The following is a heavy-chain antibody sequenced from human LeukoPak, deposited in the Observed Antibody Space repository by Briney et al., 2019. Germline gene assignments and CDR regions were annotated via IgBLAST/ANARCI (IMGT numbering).Heavy chain of an antibody. D-gene: IGHD6-13*01. J-gene: IGHJ4*02. V-gene: IGHV4-61*01. Sequence: SETLSLTCTVSGYSISSGYYWSWIRQPPGKGLEWIGYIYYSGSTNYNPSLKSRVTISVDTSKNQFSLELSSVTAADTAVYYCARQIGSSSSWAYFDYWGQGTLVTVSS. CDR3: ARQIGSSSSWAYFDY. CDR2: IYYSGST. CDR1: GYSISSGYY.